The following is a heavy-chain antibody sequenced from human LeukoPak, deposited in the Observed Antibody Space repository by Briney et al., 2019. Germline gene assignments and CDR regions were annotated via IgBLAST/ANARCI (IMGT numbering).Heavy chain of an antibody. D-gene: IGHD5-24*01. CDR3: ARGIDGYYGFDI. V-gene: IGHV3-7*05. Sequence: PGGSLTLSCAASGCTFTTYWMSWVRQAPAQGLEWVANVNQDESEKYYVASLKSRFTISRDNAKNSMYLQMNSLRAEDTAVYYCARGIDGYYGFDIWGQGTMVTVSS. CDR2: VNQDESEK. J-gene: IGHJ3*02. CDR1: GCTFTTYW.